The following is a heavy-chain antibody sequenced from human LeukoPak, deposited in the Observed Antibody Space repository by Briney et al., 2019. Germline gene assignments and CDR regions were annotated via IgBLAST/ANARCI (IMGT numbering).Heavy chain of an antibody. Sequence: GGSLRLSCAASGFTFSSYGMHWVRQAPGKGLEWVAVISYDGSNKYYADSVKGRFTISRDNSKNTLYLQMNSLRAEDTAVYYCARNRYYYGSRNYGVPTWFDPWGQGTLVTVSS. D-gene: IGHD3-10*01. CDR1: GFTFSSYG. CDR2: ISYDGSNK. J-gene: IGHJ5*02. CDR3: ARNRYYYGSRNYGVPTWFDP. V-gene: IGHV3-30*03.